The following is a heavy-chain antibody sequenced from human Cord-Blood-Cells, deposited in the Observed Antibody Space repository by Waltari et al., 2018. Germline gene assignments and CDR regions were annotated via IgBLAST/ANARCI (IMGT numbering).Heavy chain of an antibody. CDR2: MNPNSGNT. Sequence: QVQLVQSGAEVKKPAAPVKVSCKASGYTFTSYDINWVRQATGQGLEWMGWMNPNSGNTGYAQKFQGRVTMTRNTSISTAYMELSSLRSEDTAVYYCARPIAGYSSGWYLVDYWGQGTLFTVSS. J-gene: IGHJ4*02. D-gene: IGHD6-19*01. CDR1: GYTFTSYD. CDR3: ARPIAGYSSGWYLVDY. V-gene: IGHV1-8*01.